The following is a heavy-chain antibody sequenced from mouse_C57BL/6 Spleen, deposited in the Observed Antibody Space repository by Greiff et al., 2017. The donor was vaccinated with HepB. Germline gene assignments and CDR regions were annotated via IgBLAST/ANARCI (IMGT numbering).Heavy chain of an antibody. CDR1: GYTFTSYW. D-gene: IGHD4-1*01. V-gene: IGHV1-52*01. J-gene: IGHJ1*03. CDR2: IDPSDSET. CDR3: ARGELGRYFDV. Sequence: QVQLQQPGAELVRPGSSVKLSCKASGYTFTSYWMQWVKQRPIQGLEWIGNIDPSDSETHYNQKFKDKATLTVDKSSSTAYMQLSSLTSEDSAVYYCARGELGRYFDVWGTGTTVTVSS.